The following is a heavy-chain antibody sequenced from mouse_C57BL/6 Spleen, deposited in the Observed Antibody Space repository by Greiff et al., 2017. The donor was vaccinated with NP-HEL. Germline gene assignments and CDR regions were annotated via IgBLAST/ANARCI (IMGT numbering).Heavy chain of an antibody. D-gene: IGHD2-1*01. CDR3: TRWGNWTY. V-gene: IGHV1-15*01. CDR2: IDPETGGT. J-gene: IGHJ3*01. Sequence: VQLQQSGAELVRPGASVTLSCKASGYTFTDYEMHWVKQTPVHGLEWIGAIDPETGGTAYNQKFKGKAILTADKSSSTAYMELRSLTSEDSAVYYCTRWGNWTYWGQGTLVTVSA. CDR1: GYTFTDYE.